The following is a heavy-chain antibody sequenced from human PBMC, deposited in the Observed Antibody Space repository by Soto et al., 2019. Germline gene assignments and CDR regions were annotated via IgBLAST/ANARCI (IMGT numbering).Heavy chain of an antibody. J-gene: IGHJ4*02. CDR2: ISYDGDNE. CDR3: AKDGGPVYCNSPGCSAKHFDY. D-gene: IGHD2-2*01. CDR1: GFSFSNYA. V-gene: IGHV3-30*18. Sequence: QVQLVESGGGVVQPGRSLRLSCAASGFSFSNYAMHWVRQAPGKGLEWLAIISYDGDNEYYADSVRGRFTISRDNSKNPFNLXXNTLRHEDTAVYYCAKDGGPVYCNSPGCSAKHFDYWGQGTLVTVSS.